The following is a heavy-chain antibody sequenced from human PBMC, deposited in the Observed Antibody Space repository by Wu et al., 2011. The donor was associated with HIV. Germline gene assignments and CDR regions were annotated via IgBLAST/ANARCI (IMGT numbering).Heavy chain of an antibody. CDR3: ATLVWGVKTIYGMDV. CDR1: GDTSTNYH. D-gene: IGHD3-10*01. Sequence: QVQLVQSGAEVRKSGASVKVSCRASGDTSTNYHINWIRLAPGQGLEWMGWMNPKGGHTDLSQKFHDRLTLTRNTSTNTAYMELSSLRSEDTVVYYCATLVWGVKTIYGMDVWGQGTTVTVSS. CDR2: MNPKGGHT. V-gene: IGHV1-8*02. J-gene: IGHJ6*02.